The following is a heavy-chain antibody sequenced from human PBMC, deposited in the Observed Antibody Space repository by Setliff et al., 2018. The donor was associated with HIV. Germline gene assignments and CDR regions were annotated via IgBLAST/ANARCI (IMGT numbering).Heavy chain of an antibody. CDR2: INHSGST. V-gene: IGHV4-34*01. CDR3: ARGRDYTGSWFRPFYLDF. D-gene: IGHD3-3*01. CDR1: GGSLSGYY. Sequence: PSETLSLTCAVYGGSLSGYYCSWIRQTPGKGLEWLGEINHSGSTAYNLALESRVSMSIDTSKNQFSLKLTSVTAADTAIYYCARGRDYTGSWFRPFYLDFWGHGNLVTVSS. J-gene: IGHJ4*01.